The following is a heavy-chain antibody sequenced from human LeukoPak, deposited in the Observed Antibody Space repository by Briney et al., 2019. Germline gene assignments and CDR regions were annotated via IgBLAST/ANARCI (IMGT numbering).Heavy chain of an antibody. J-gene: IGHJ5*02. D-gene: IGHD3-22*01. Sequence: SETLSLTCAVYGGSFSGYYWSWIRQPPGKGLEWIGEINHSGSTNYNPSLKSRVTISVDTSKNQFSLKLSSVTAADTAVYYCARGGGRRGSSGYYQNWFDPWGQGTLVTVSS. V-gene: IGHV4-34*01. CDR3: ARGGGRRGSSGYYQNWFDP. CDR1: GGSFSGYY. CDR2: INHSGST.